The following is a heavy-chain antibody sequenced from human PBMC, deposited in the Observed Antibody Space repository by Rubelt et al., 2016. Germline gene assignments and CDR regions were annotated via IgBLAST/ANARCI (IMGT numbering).Heavy chain of an antibody. CDR1: GGSISSSSYY. CDR2: IYYSGST. J-gene: IGHJ2*01. CDR3: ARPGGVTTLGWYFDL. Sequence: QLQLQESGPGLVKPSETLSLTCTVSGGSISSSSYYWSWIRQPPGKGLEWIGYIYYSGSTNYNPSLKSRVTISVDTSKNQFSLKLSSVTAADTAVYYCARPGGVTTLGWYFDLWGRGTLVTVSS. D-gene: IGHD4-17*01. V-gene: IGHV4-61*05.